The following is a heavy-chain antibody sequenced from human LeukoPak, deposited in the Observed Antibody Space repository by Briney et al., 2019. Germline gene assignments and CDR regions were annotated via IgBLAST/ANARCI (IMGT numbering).Heavy chain of an antibody. Sequence: ASVKVSCKASGCTFTSYGISWVRQAPGQGLEWMGWISAYNGNTNYAQKLQGRVTMTTDTSTSTAYMELRSLRSDDTAVYYCAREGRYSGSYWLFNWFDPWGQGTLVTVSS. V-gene: IGHV1-18*01. CDR3: AREGRYSGSYWLFNWFDP. D-gene: IGHD1-26*01. CDR2: ISAYNGNT. CDR1: GCTFTSYG. J-gene: IGHJ5*02.